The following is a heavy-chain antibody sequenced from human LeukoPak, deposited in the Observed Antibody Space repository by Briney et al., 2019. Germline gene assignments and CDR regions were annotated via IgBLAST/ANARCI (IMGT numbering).Heavy chain of an antibody. V-gene: IGHV1-8*01. D-gene: IGHD6-6*01. J-gene: IGHJ4*02. Sequence: ASVKVSCKASGDTLTSYDFNWVRQATGQGLEWMGWMDPNSGNTGYAHKFHGRVTMTKNTSISTAYMELSSLTSEDTAVYYCAKSLPGIAAHWGQGTLVTVSS. CDR3: AKSLPGIAAH. CDR1: GDTLTSYD. CDR2: MDPNSGNT.